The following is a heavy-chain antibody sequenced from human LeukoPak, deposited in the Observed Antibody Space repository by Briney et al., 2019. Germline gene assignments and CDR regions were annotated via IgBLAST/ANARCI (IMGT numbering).Heavy chain of an antibody. V-gene: IGHV4-59*01. CDR1: GASISSYY. J-gene: IGHJ4*02. CDR3: ARLEHNTFDY. CDR2: ISYSGST. Sequence: SETLSLTCTVSGASISSYYWSWIRQPPGKEPYYIAYISYSGSTTYNPSLQSRVTISLDTSKNQFSLKLSSVTAADTAVYYCARLEHNTFDYWGQGSLVTVSS. D-gene: IGHD1-1*01.